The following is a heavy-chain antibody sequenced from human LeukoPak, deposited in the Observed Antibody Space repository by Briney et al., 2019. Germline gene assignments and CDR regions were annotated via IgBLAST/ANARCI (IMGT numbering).Heavy chain of an antibody. J-gene: IGHJ4*02. CDR1: GGSISSGGYY. CDR2: IYYSGST. Sequence: SETLSLACTVSGGSISSGGYYWSWIRQHPGKGLEWIGYIYYSGSTYYNPSLKSRVTISVDTSKNQFSLKLSSVTAADTAVYYCARETDFDFWSGYRAIDYWGQGTLVTVSS. D-gene: IGHD3-3*01. CDR3: ARETDFDFWSGYRAIDY. V-gene: IGHV4-31*03.